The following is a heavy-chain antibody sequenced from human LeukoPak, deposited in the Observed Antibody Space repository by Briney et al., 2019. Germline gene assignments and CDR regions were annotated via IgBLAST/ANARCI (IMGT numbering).Heavy chain of an antibody. CDR1: GYTFTSYG. CDR3: ARVPSGRRMYYYDSSGYQFDY. V-gene: IGHV1-18*01. J-gene: IGHJ4*02. D-gene: IGHD3-22*01. CDR2: ISAYNGNT. Sequence: ASVKVSCKASGYTFTSYGISWVRQAPGQGLEWMGWISAYNGNTNYAQKFQGRVTMTTDASTSTAYMELRSLRSDDTAVYYCARVPSGRRMYYYDSSGYQFDYWGQGTLVTVSS.